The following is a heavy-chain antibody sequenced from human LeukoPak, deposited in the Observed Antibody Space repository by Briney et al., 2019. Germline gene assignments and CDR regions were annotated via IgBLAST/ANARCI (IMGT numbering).Heavy chain of an antibody. J-gene: IGHJ4*02. CDR3: ARDLISGAYTLDY. D-gene: IGHD1-26*01. Sequence: GGSLRLSCAASGFTFSDFSMNWVRQAPGKGLQWVSYISSSSTTIYYADSVKGRFTISRDNARNSLYLQMNSLRDEDTAVYYCARDLISGAYTLDYWGQGTLVTVSS. CDR2: ISSSSTTI. CDR1: GFTFSDFS. V-gene: IGHV3-48*02.